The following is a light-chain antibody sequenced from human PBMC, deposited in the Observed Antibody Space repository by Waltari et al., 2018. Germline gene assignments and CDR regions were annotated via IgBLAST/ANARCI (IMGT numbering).Light chain of an antibody. CDR3: QHYVRLPAT. CDR2: HTS. Sequence: VLTQSPGTLTLSPAERATLSCWASQSVGKYLAWYQQKPGQAPRLLIYHTSNRATGIPDRFSGSGSGTDFSLTISRLEPEDFAVYYCQHYVRLPATFGQGTKVEIK. J-gene: IGKJ1*01. CDR1: QSVGKY. V-gene: IGKV3-20*01.